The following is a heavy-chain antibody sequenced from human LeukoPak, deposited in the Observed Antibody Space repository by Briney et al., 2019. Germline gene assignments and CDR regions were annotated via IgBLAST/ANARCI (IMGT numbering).Heavy chain of an antibody. CDR3: AREKRSDTSGYYPYYFDY. CDR1: RFTFDDYA. CDR2: INWNGGST. D-gene: IGHD3-22*01. Sequence: GGSLRLSCAASRFTFDDYAMSWARQAPGKGLEWVSGINWNGGSTGYADSVKGRFTISRDNAKNSLYLQVDSLRAEDTAFYHCAREKRSDTSGYYPYYFDYWGQGILVTVSS. J-gene: IGHJ4*02. V-gene: IGHV3-20*01.